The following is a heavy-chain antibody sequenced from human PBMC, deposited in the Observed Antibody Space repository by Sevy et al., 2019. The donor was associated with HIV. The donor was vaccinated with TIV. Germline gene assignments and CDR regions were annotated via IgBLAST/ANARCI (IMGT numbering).Heavy chain of an antibody. V-gene: IGHV3-30*02. Sequence: GGSLRLSCAASGFIFSNYAMHWVRQAPGQGLEWLAFIRYDGSNKHYADSVKGRLTIYRDNSKNTLYLQMNSLRTEDTVVYYCAKVRYCSSASCHSSAADRAFYYSYYGVDVWGQGTTVTVSS. CDR1: GFIFSNYA. D-gene: IGHD2-2*01. J-gene: IGHJ6*02. CDR2: IRYDGSNK. CDR3: AKVRYCSSASCHSSAADRAFYYSYYGVDV.